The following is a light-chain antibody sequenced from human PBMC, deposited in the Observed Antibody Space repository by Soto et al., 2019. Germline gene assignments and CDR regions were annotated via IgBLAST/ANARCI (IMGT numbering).Light chain of an antibody. CDR2: DVS. Sequence: QSVLTQPASVSGSPGQSITNSCTGTSSDVGGYNYVSWYQHHPGKAPKLMIFDVSNRPSGVSNRFSGSKSGNTASLTISGLQPEDEADYYCSSYTTSNTRQIVFGTRTKVTVL. CDR3: SSYTTSNTRQIV. CDR1: SSDVGGYNY. V-gene: IGLV2-14*03. J-gene: IGLJ1*01.